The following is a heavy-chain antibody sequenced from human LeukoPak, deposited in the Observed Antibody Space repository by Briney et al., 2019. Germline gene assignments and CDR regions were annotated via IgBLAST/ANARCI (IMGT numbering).Heavy chain of an antibody. V-gene: IGHV4-39*01. CDR1: GGSISSSSYY. Sequence: SETLSLTCTVSGGSISSSSYYWGWIRQPPGKGLEWIGSIYYSGSTYYNPPLKSRVTISVDTSKNQFSLRLSSVTAADTAVYYCARQPRNYYGMDVWGQGTTVTVSS. J-gene: IGHJ6*02. CDR2: IYYSGST. CDR3: ARQPRNYYGMDV.